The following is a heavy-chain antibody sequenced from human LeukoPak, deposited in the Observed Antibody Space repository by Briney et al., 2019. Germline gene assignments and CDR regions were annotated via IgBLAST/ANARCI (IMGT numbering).Heavy chain of an antibody. D-gene: IGHD3-3*01. Sequence: GGSLRLPCAASGFTFNKYGMHWVRQAPGKGLEWVALIWYDGSNKNYADSVKGRFTISRDNSKNTLDLQMNSLRAEDTAVYYCAREGFWSGSQYYYYGMDVWGQGTTVTVSS. CDR1: GFTFNKYG. CDR3: AREGFWSGSQYYYYGMDV. J-gene: IGHJ6*02. CDR2: IWYDGSNK. V-gene: IGHV3-33*01.